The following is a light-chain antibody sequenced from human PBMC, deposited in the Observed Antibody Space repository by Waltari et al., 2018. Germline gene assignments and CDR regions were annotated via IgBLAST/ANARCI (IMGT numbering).Light chain of an antibody. CDR3: QQYHGWPLIT. CDR2: GAS. V-gene: IGKV3-15*01. Sequence: EIVLTQSPATLSVSPGERVTLSCRASQSVSSKLAWYQQKRGQAPRLLIYGASTRVSDVPDRFSGSGSGTEFILTISSLRSEDLAVYFCQQYHGWPLITFGQGTRLEIK. J-gene: IGKJ5*01. CDR1: QSVSSK.